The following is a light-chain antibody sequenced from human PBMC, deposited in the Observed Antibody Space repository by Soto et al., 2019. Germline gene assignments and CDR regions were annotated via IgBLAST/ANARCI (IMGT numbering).Light chain of an antibody. CDR3: HQRYDWWS. CDR2: AAT. V-gene: IGKV3-11*01. Sequence: EIVLTQSPATLSLSPGERATLSCRASQSISSYLAWYQQKPGQAPRLLISAATISAPGIPARFSGSGSGTEFTPTSSRREPDDVGDYYCHQRYDWWSCGGGTKVEIK. CDR1: QSISSY. J-gene: IGKJ4*01.